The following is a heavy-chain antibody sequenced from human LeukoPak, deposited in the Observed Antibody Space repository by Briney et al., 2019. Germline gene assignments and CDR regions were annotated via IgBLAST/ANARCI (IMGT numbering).Heavy chain of an antibody. CDR3: ARGHGGSYY. CDR1: GCSIRTGDHH. CDR2: LDESGRP. V-gene: IGHV4-39*07. Sequence: SETLSLTCSVSGCSIRTGDHHWARVRQPPGKGLEFIGSLDESGRPYYNRPLNSRVSISGDTSGKQFSLKLSSVTAADTAVYYCARGHGGSYYWGQGTLVTVSS. D-gene: IGHD1-26*01. J-gene: IGHJ4*02.